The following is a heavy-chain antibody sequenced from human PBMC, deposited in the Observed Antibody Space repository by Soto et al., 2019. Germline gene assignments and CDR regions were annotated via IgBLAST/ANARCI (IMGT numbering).Heavy chain of an antibody. CDR3: ARHSNVYRKSLDY. Sequence: QLQLQESGPGLVKSSETLSLICTVSGGSISGYYWSWIRQPPGKGLEWIAYIYYSGSSNSNPSLKSRVTISVDTSKNQFSLKLSSVTAADTAVYYCARHSNVYRKSLDYWGQGTLVTVSS. V-gene: IGHV4-59*08. D-gene: IGHD1-1*01. J-gene: IGHJ4*02. CDR1: GGSISGYY. CDR2: IYYSGSS.